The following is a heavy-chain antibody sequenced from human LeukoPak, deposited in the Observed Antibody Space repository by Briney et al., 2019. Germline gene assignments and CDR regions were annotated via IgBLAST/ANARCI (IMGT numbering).Heavy chain of an antibody. CDR1: GFTFRNYW. J-gene: IGHJ4*02. CDR3: VRGTRSNSF. Sequence: GGSLRLSCTASGFTFRNYWMSWVRQAPGKGLECVAYIKEDGSDKNYVDSVKGRFTISRDNAKSSLYLQMNSLRVGDTAVYYCVRGTRSNSFWGQGTQVTVSS. D-gene: IGHD6-6*01. V-gene: IGHV3-7*01. CDR2: IKEDGSDK.